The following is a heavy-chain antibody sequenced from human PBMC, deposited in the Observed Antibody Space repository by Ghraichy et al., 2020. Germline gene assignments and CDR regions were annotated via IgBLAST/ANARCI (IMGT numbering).Heavy chain of an antibody. CDR3: AKDLFYDSSGYYHNYFDY. Sequence: GGSLRLSCAASGFTFSSYGMHWVRQAPGKGLEWVAVISYDGSNKYYADSVKGRFTISRDNSKNTLYLQMNSLRAEDTAVYYCAKDLFYDSSGYYHNYFDYWGQGTLVTVSS. V-gene: IGHV3-30*18. CDR2: ISYDGSNK. D-gene: IGHD3-22*01. J-gene: IGHJ4*02. CDR1: GFTFSSYG.